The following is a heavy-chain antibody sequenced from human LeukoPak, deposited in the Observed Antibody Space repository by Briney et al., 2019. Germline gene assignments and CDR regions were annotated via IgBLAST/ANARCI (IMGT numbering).Heavy chain of an antibody. CDR2: INPKSGGT. J-gene: IGHJ4*02. CDR3: ARGSAGSSSSHY. D-gene: IGHD6-6*01. CDR1: GYTFTGYY. Sequence: ASVKVSCKASGYTFTGYYMHRVRQAPGQGLEWMGRINPKSGGTNYAQKFQGRVTMTRDTSISTAYMELSRLRSDDTAVYYCARGSAGSSSSHYWGQGTLVTVSS. V-gene: IGHV1-2*06.